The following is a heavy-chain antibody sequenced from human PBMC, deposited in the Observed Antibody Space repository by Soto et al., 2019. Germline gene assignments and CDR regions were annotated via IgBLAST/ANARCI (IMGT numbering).Heavy chain of an antibody. D-gene: IGHD4-4*01. V-gene: IGHV1-24*01. CDR1: GYTLTELS. Sequence: QVQLVQSGAEVTKPGASVKVSCKVSGYTLTELSMHWVRQAPGQGLEWMGGFDPEDGETIYAQKFQGRVTMTEDTSTDTAYMELSSLSSEDTAVYYCATDLSNSVLYWYRDLLGRGTLVTVSS. CDR2: FDPEDGET. J-gene: IGHJ2*01. CDR3: ATDLSNSVLYWYRDL.